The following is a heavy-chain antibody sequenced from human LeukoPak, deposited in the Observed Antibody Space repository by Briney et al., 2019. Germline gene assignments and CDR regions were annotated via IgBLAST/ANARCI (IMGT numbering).Heavy chain of an antibody. J-gene: IGHJ3*02. CDR3: ARENYFDTSGFSPHDAFDI. D-gene: IGHD3-22*01. Sequence: SETLSLTCTVSGGSISSTNYYWGWIRQPPGKGLEWIGSIYYSGCTYYNPSLKSRVTISFDMSKKHFSLKLSSVTAADTAVYFCARENYFDTSGFSPHDAFDIWGHGAMVTVSS. V-gene: IGHV4-39*07. CDR1: GGSISSTNYY. CDR2: IYYSGCT.